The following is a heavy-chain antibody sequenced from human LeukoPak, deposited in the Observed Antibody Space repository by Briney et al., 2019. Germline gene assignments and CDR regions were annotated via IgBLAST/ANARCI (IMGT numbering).Heavy chain of an antibody. J-gene: IGHJ5*02. D-gene: IGHD3-16*01. CDR1: GFTFSSFG. CDR3: ARPWGDVSIATWFNP. Sequence: PGGSLRLSCVASGFTFSSFGMNWVRQGPGKGLEWVSSIDGSGGDTHYADSVKGRFTISRDNSRNTLYLQMNSLRSDDTAVYYCARPWGDVSIATWFNPWGQGTRVTVSS. CDR2: IDGSGGDT. V-gene: IGHV3-23*01.